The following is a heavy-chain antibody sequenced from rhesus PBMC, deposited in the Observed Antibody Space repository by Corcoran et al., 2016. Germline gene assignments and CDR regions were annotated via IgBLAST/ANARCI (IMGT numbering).Heavy chain of an antibody. CDR1: GGSIRGGYG. J-gene: IGHJ4*01. CDR3: ARAPRSAAAGPHYFDY. D-gene: IGHD6S26*01. CDR2: IDSSGGNP. Sequence: QVQLQESGPGLVKPSETLSLTCAVSGGSIRGGYGWGWIRQPPGKGLEWIGSIDSSGGNPHYNPSLKGRVNISTDTSKSQFSLKRSSVPAADTAVYYCARAPRSAAAGPHYFDYWGQGVLVTVSS. V-gene: IGHV4-127*01.